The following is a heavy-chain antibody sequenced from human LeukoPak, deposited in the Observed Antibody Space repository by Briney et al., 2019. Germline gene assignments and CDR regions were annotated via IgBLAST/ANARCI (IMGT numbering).Heavy chain of an antibody. J-gene: IGHJ4*02. CDR1: GFTLSGYW. D-gene: IGHD2-21*01. CDR2: MNSDGTVT. V-gene: IGHV3-74*01. CDR3: ARYVVASACFDS. Sequence: GGSLRLSGAASGFTLSGYWMHWVRQAPGEGLGWVSRMNSDGTVTTYADSVRGRFTISRDNAKNTLYLQMSSLRAEDTAVYYCARYVVASACFDSWGQGTPVTVSS.